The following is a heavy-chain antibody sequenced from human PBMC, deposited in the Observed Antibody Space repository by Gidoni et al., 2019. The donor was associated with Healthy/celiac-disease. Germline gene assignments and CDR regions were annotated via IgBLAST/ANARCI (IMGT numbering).Heavy chain of an antibody. J-gene: IGHJ3*02. V-gene: IGHV3-9*01. CDR1: GFTFDDYA. D-gene: IGHD2-2*02. Sequence: EVQLVESGGGLVQPGRSLRPSCAASGFTFDDYAMHWVRQAPGKGLEWVSGISWNSGSIGYADSVKGRFTISRDNAKNSLYLQMNSLRAEDTALYYCAKDLGYCSSTSCYNAFDIWGQGTMVTVSS. CDR3: AKDLGYCSSTSCYNAFDI. CDR2: ISWNSGSI.